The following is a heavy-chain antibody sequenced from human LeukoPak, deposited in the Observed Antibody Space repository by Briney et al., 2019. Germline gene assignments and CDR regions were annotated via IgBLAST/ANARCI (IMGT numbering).Heavy chain of an antibody. Sequence: SETLSLTCAVYGGSFSGYYWSWIRQPPGKGLEWIGEINHSGSTNYNPSLKSRVTISVDTSKNQFSLKLSSVTAADTAVYYCARGSMTTVTHNWFDPWGQGTLVTVSS. D-gene: IGHD4-17*01. J-gene: IGHJ5*02. CDR1: GGSFSGYY. V-gene: IGHV4-34*01. CDR3: ARGSMTTVTHNWFDP. CDR2: INHSGST.